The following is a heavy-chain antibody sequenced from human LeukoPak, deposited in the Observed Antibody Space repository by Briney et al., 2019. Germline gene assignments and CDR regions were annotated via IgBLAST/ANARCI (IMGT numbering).Heavy chain of an antibody. D-gene: IGHD3-22*01. CDR3: AKDASYYYDSSGYYYVL. CDR2: ISGSGGST. Sequence: PGGSLRLSCAASGFTFSSYAMSWVRQAPGKGLEWVSAISGSGGSTYYADSVKGRFTISRDNSKNTLYLQMNSLRAEDTAVYYCAKDASYYYDSSGYYYVLWGQGTLVTVSS. V-gene: IGHV3-23*01. J-gene: IGHJ4*02. CDR1: GFTFSSYA.